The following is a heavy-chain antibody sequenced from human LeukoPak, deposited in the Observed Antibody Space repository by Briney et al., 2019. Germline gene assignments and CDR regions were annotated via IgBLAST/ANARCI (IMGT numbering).Heavy chain of an antibody. CDR3: AREAGHGYAPV. J-gene: IGHJ4*02. CDR2: IYSSGST. V-gene: IGHV4-4*07. D-gene: IGHD2-2*03. Sequence: SETLSLTCTVSGGSISSYCWSWIRQPAGKGLEWIGRIYSSGSTNYNPSLKSRVSMSVDTSKNQFSLKVRSVTASDTAVYYCAREAGHGYAPVWGQGILVTVSS. CDR1: GGSISSYC.